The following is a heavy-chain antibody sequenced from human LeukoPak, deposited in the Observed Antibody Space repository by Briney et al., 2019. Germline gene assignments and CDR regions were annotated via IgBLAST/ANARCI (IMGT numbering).Heavy chain of an antibody. V-gene: IGHV3-21*01. D-gene: IGHD2-15*01. Sequence: GGSLRLSCAASGFTFSSYSMNWVRQAPGKGLEWVSSISSSSSYIYYADSVKGRFTISRDNAKNSLYLQMNSLRAEDTAVYYCARDEPACSGGSCYGAEYFQHWGQGTLVTVSS. J-gene: IGHJ1*01. CDR2: ISSSSSYI. CDR1: GFTFSSYS. CDR3: ARDEPACSGGSCYGAEYFQH.